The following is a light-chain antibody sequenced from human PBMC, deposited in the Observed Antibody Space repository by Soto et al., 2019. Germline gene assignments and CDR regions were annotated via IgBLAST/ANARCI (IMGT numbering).Light chain of an antibody. CDR1: QSISVY. CDR3: HQSFSTPWT. J-gene: IGKJ1*01. CDR2: AAS. V-gene: IGKV1-39*01. Sequence: DVQMTQSPSSLSASVGDRVTITCQASQSISVYLNWYLQKPGKAPKLLIYAASTLQTGVPSRFSGRGSGTDFTLTINSLQPEDFATYYCHQSFSTPWTFGQGTRVEIK.